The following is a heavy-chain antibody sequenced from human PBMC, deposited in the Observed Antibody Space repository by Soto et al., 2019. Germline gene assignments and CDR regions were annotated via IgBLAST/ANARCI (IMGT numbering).Heavy chain of an antibody. V-gene: IGHV3-21*01. CDR2: ISSSSSYI. CDR1: GFTFSSYS. D-gene: IGHD2-2*01. Sequence: PGGSLRLSCAASGFTFSSYSMNWVRQAPGKGLEWVSSISSSSSYIYYADSVKGRFTISRDNAKNSLYLQMNSLRAEDTAGYYCARDFLTSDIVVVPAACTWGQGTLVTVSS. J-gene: IGHJ5*02. CDR3: ARDFLTSDIVVVPAACT.